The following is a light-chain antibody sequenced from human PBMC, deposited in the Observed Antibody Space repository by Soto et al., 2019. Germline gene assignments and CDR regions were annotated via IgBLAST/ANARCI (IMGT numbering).Light chain of an antibody. V-gene: IGKV1-5*03. CDR1: QSISSW. J-gene: IGKJ4*01. Sequence: DSQMTQYPSTLSASIGDRVTITCRAGQSISSWLAWYQQKPGKAPKLLISKASTLQSGVPPRFSGTGSGTEFALTISSLQPDDFATYYCQQYECYPMTFGGGTKVEIK. CDR3: QQYECYPMT. CDR2: KAS.